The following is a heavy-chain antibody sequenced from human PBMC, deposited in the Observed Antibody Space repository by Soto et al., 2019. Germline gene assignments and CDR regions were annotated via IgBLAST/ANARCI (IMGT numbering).Heavy chain of an antibody. V-gene: IGHV4-31*03. CDR2: IYYSGST. CDR3: ARDSAAGTEGLSY. CDR1: SGSISSGGYY. J-gene: IGHJ4*02. Sequence: QTLSLTCTVSSGSISSGGYYWSWIRQHPGKGLEWIGYIYYSGSTYYNPSLKSRVTISVDTSKNQFSLKLSSVTAADTAVYYCARDSAAGTEGLSYWGQGTLVTVSS. D-gene: IGHD6-13*01.